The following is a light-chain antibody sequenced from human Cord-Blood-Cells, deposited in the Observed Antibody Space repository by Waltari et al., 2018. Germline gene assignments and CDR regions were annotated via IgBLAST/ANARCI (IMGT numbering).Light chain of an antibody. CDR1: SSDVGSYNL. V-gene: IGLV2-23*01. CDR2: EGS. J-gene: IGLJ3*02. CDR3: CSYAGSWV. Sequence: QSALTQPASVSGSPGQSIPISCTGTSSDVGSYNLVSWYQHHPGKAPKLMIYEGSTRPSGVSNRFSGSKSGNTASLTISGLQAEDEADYYCCSYAGSWVFGGGTKLTVL.